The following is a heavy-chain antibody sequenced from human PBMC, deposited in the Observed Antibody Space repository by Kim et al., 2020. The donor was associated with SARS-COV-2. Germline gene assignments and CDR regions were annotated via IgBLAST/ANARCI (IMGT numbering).Heavy chain of an antibody. D-gene: IGHD5-12*01. CDR3: ARSRDGYNNYFDY. J-gene: IGHJ4*02. CDR1: GGSISSYY. Sequence: SETLSLTCTVSGGSISSYYWSWIRQPPGKGLEWIGYIYYSGSTNYNPSLKSRVTISVDTSKNQFSLKLSSVTAADTAVYYCARSRDGYNNYFDYWGQGTLVTVSS. CDR2: IYYSGST. V-gene: IGHV4-59*01.